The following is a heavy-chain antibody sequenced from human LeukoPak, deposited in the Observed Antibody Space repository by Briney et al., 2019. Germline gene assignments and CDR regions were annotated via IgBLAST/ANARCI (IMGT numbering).Heavy chain of an antibody. CDR2: IIPIFGTA. D-gene: IGHD4-23*01. CDR1: GGTSSSYA. V-gene: IGHV1-69*13. Sequence: SVKVSCKASGGTSSSYAISWVRQAPGQGLEWMGGIIPIFGTANYAQKFQGRVTITADESTSTAYMELSSLRSEDTAVYYCARVRGGNSVWGFDYWGQGTLVTVSS. CDR3: ARVRGGNSVWGFDY. J-gene: IGHJ4*02.